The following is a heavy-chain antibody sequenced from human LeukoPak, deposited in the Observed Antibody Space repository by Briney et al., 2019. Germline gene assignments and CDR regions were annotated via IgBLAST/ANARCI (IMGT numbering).Heavy chain of an antibody. CDR3: AREGSSSWYVRHY. CDR2: IKQDGSEK. V-gene: IGHV3-7*01. CDR1: GGSISSTNW. D-gene: IGHD6-13*01. Sequence: PSETLSLTCAASGGSISSTNWWSWVRQAPGKGLEWVANIKQDGSEKYYVDSVKGRFTISRDNAKNSLYLQMNSLRAEDTAVYYCAREGSSSWYVRHYWGQGTLVTVSS. J-gene: IGHJ4*02.